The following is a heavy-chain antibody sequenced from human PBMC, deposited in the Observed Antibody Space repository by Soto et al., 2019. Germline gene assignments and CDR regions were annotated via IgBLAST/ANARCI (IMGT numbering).Heavy chain of an antibody. Sequence: GGSLRLSCAASGFTFSSCEMNWVRQAPGKGLEWCSYISSSGSSIHYADSVKDRFTISRDNAKNSLYLQMNSLRAEDTAVYYCARISGWRIGGFGGAFDIWGQGTMVTVSS. D-gene: IGHD3-16*01. V-gene: IGHV3-48*03. CDR1: GFTFSSCE. CDR3: ARISGWRIGGFGGAFDI. J-gene: IGHJ3*02. CDR2: ISSSGSSI.